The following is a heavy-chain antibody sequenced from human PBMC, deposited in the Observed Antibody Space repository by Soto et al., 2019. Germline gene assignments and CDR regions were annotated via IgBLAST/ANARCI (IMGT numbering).Heavy chain of an antibody. CDR1: GFTFSSYW. D-gene: IGHD1-20*01. CDR3: ARDNMITGSYYFDY. CDR2: IKQDGSEK. Sequence: GGSLRLSCAASGFTFSSYWMSWVRQAPGKGLEWVANIKQDGSEKYYVDSVKGRFTISRDNAKNSLYLQMNSLRAEDTAVYYCARDNMITGSYYFDYWGQGTLVTVSS. V-gene: IGHV3-7*01. J-gene: IGHJ4*02.